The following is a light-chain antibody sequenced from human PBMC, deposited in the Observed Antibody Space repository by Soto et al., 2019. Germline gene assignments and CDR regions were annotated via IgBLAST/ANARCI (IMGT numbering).Light chain of an antibody. CDR3: QQCDNLPPNT. CDR2: DAS. J-gene: IGKJ2*01. CDR1: QDISNY. V-gene: IGKV1-33*01. Sequence: DIQMTQSPSSLSASVGDRVTITCQASQDISNYLNWYQQKPGKAPKLLIYDASNLETGVPSRFSGSGSGTDFTFTISSLQPEDIATYYCQQCDNLPPNTFGQGTKLEIK.